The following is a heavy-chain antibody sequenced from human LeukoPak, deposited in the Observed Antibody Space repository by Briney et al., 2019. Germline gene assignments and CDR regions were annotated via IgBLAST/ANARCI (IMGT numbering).Heavy chain of an antibody. V-gene: IGHV3-23*01. J-gene: IGHJ4*02. CDR1: GFTYSSYG. CDR2: ISGGSGGST. Sequence: PGGSLRLSCAASGFTYSSYGMSWVRQAPGKGLEWVSSISGGSGGSTYYPDSVKGRFTISRDNSKNTLYLQMNSLRAEDTAVYYCAKGQTYFDYWGQGTLVTVSS. CDR3: AKGQTYFDY.